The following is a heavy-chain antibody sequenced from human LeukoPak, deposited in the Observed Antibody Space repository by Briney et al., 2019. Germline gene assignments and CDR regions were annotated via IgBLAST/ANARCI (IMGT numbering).Heavy chain of an antibody. CDR2: ISSGTSYI. J-gene: IGHJ4*02. CDR3: ARQSQGYGPVDY. D-gene: IGHD1-1*01. CDR1: GFIFTTHN. V-gene: IGHV3-21*01. Sequence: PGGSLRLSCAASGFIFTTHNVTWVRQAPGQGLEWVSSISSGTSYIYYADSVMGRFTISRDNAKNSLYLQMNSLRAEDTAVYYCARQSQGYGPVDYWGQGTLVTVSS.